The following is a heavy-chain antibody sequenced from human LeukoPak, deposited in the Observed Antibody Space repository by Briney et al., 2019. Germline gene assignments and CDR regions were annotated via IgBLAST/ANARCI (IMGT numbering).Heavy chain of an antibody. Sequence: ASVKVSCKASGYTFTSYDINWVRQATGQGLERMGWMNPNSGNTGYAQKFQGRVTITRNTSISTAYMELSSLRSEDTAVYYCARGLAAAGTHWFDPWGQGTLVTVSS. V-gene: IGHV1-8*03. D-gene: IGHD6-13*01. J-gene: IGHJ5*02. CDR1: GYTFTSYD. CDR3: ARGLAAAGTHWFDP. CDR2: MNPNSGNT.